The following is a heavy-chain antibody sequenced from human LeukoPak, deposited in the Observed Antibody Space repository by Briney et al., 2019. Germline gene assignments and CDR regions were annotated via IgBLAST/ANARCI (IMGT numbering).Heavy chain of an antibody. V-gene: IGHV1-8*01. CDR2: INPNRGNT. J-gene: IGHJ6*02. CDR1: GYTFTIYD. Sequence: ASVNVSCRASGYTFTIYDINGVRRATGQGLEGMGCINPNRGNTGYAQKFQGRVTMTRNPSLSPAYMELSSLRSEDTAVYYCARGGESFKTYYYYGMDVWGQGTTVTVSS. D-gene: IGHD3-10*01. CDR3: ARGGESFKTYYYYGMDV.